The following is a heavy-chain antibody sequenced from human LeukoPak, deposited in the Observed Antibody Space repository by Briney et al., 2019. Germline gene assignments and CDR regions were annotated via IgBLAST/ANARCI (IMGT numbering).Heavy chain of an antibody. CDR1: GGSITSSSYY. V-gene: IGHV4-39*01. CDR2: FYYSGST. CDR3: VRNPPRSGWYADWFDP. Sequence: SETLSLTCTVSGGSITSSSYYWGWIRQPPGKGLEWIGSFYYSGSTYYNPSLKSRVTISVDTSKNQFSLRLTSVTAADTAVYYCVRNPPRSGWYADWFDPWGQGTLVTVTS. D-gene: IGHD6-19*01. J-gene: IGHJ5*02.